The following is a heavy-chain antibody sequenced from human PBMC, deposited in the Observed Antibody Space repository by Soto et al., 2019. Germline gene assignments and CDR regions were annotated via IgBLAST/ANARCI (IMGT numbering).Heavy chain of an antibody. CDR3: EGYTNYYYYGMDV. D-gene: IGHD6-13*01. Sequence: PGGSLRLSCAASGFTFSSYAMSWVRQAPGKGLEWVSAISGSGGSTYYADSVKGRFTISRDNSKNTLYLQMNSLRAEDTAVYYCEGYTNYYYYGMDVWGQGTTVTVSS. V-gene: IGHV3-23*01. CDR2: ISGSGGST. J-gene: IGHJ6*02. CDR1: GFTFSSYA.